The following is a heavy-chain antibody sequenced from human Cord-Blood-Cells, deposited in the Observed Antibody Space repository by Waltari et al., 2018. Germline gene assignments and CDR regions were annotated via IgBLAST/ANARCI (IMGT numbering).Heavy chain of an antibody. CDR1: GSTFSSYA. J-gene: IGHJ4*02. D-gene: IGHD6-13*01. V-gene: IGHV3-30-3*01. CDR3: ARDIGPAAAGFDY. CDR2: ISYVGSKK. Sequence: QVQRVESGGGVVKPGRSRRISCAASGSTFSSYAMPWAGQAPGKGLAWVAVISYVGSKKYYADSVKGRFTISRDNSKNTLYLQMNSLRAEDTAVYYCARDIGPAAAGFDYWGQGTLVTVSS.